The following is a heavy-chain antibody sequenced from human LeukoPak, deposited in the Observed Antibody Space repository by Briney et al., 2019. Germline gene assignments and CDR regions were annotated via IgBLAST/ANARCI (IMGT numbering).Heavy chain of an antibody. CDR2: ISGSGAST. J-gene: IGHJ4*02. D-gene: IGHD1-26*01. CDR3: AKDVGKWESLHFFDY. CDR1: GFTFSTNA. Sequence: GGSLRLSCSTSGFTFSTNAMSWVRQAPGKGLEWISGISGSGASTYYADSVMGRFTISRDNSRNTLYLQMNSLRGDDTAVYYCAKDVGKWESLHFFDYWGQGTLVTVSS. V-gene: IGHV3-23*01.